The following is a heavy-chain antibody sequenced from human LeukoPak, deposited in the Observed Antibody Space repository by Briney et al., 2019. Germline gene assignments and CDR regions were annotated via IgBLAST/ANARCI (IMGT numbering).Heavy chain of an antibody. V-gene: IGHV4-34*01. CDR1: GGSFSGYY. J-gene: IGHJ4*02. CDR2: INHSGST. CDR3: ARGRSSGWYWAYYFDY. D-gene: IGHD6-19*01. Sequence: SETLSLTCAVYGGSFSGYYWSWIRQPPGKGLEWIGEINHSGSTNYNPSLKSRVTMSVDTSKNQFSLKLSSVTAADTAVYYCARGRSSGWYWAYYFDYWGQGTLVTVSS.